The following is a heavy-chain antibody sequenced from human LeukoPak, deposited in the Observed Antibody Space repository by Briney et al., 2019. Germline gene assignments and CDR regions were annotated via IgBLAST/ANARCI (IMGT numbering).Heavy chain of an antibody. V-gene: IGHV1-69*04. J-gene: IGHJ5*02. CDR1: GGTFSSYA. D-gene: IGHD5-12*01. CDR2: IIPILGIA. Sequence: GSSVKVSCKASGGTFSSYANSWVRQAPGQGLEWMGRIIPILGIANYAQKFQGRVTITADKSTSTAYMELSSLRSEDTAVYYCARDGVSPMVATAGWFDPWGQGTLVTVSS. CDR3: ARDGVSPMVATAGWFDP.